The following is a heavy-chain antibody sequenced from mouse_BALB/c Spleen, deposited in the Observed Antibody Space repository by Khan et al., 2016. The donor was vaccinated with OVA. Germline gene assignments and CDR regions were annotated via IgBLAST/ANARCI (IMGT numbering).Heavy chain of an antibody. D-gene: IGHD1-1*01. CDR2: IWAGGNT. CDR1: GFSLTTYD. J-gene: IGHJ4*01. V-gene: IGHV2-9*02. Sequence: VELVESGPGLVAPSQSLSITCTASGFSLTTYDVHWVRQPPGKGLEWLGVIWAGGNTNYNSALMSRLSISKEKSKSQVFLKMNSLQIDDTAMYYCARYTVMDYWGQGTSVTVSS. CDR3: ARYTVMDY.